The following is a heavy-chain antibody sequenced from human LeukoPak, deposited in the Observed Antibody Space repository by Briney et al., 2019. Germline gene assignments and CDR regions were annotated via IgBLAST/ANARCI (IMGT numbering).Heavy chain of an antibody. D-gene: IGHD3-10*01. V-gene: IGHV3-23*01. CDR3: AKTYGSGTRPSDY. CDR1: GFTFSSYA. J-gene: IGHJ4*02. Sequence: GSLRLSCAASGFTFSSYAMSWVRQAPGKGLEWVSAISGSGGSTYYADSVKGRFTIPRDNSKNTLYLQMNSLRAEDTAVYYCAKTYGSGTRPSDYWGQGTLVTVSS. CDR2: ISGSGGST.